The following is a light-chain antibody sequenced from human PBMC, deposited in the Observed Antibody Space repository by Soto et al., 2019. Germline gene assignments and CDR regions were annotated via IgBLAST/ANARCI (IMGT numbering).Light chain of an antibody. CDR1: QSINNF. CDR3: QQSYSTPPLA. CDR2: AAS. J-gene: IGKJ4*01. V-gene: IGKV1-39*01. Sequence: DYQMNQSPSSMSASVGDRVSITCRASQSINNFLNWYQQKPGKAPNLLIYAASSLQSGVPSRFSGSGSGTDFTLTISSLQLEDFATYYCQQSYSTPPLAFGGGTKVEIK.